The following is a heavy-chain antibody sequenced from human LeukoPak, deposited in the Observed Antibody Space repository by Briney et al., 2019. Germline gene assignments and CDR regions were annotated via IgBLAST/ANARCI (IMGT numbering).Heavy chain of an antibody. V-gene: IGHV1-2*02. CDR3: ASSTYYDILTGYYKAQRGLDY. D-gene: IGHD3-9*01. CDR1: GYTFTGYY. J-gene: IGHJ4*02. Sequence: ASVKVSCKASGYTFTGYYMHWVRQAPGQGLEWMGWINPNSGGTNYAQKFQGRVTMTRDTSISTAYMELSRLRSDDTAVYYCASSTYYDILTGYYKAQRGLDYWGQGALVTVSS. CDR2: INPNSGGT.